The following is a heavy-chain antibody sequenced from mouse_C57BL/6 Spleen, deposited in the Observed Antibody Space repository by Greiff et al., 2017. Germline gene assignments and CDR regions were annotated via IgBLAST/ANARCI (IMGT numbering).Heavy chain of an antibody. CDR2: IIPRTGGT. CDR3: RRSNRGTGYLDY. V-gene: IGHV1-42*01. J-gene: IGHJ2*01. Sequence: EVQRVESGPELVKPGASVKISCKASGYSFPGYYMNWVKQSPDKSLEWIGEIIPRTGGTTSNQKFKAKATFTVDQSSSTAYMLLKSLTSVDSAVYYCRRSNRGTGYLDYWGQGTTLTVSS. D-gene: IGHD2-14*01. CDR1: GYSFPGYY.